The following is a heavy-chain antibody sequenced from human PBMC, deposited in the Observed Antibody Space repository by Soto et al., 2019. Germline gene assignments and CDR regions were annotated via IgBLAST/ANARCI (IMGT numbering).Heavy chain of an antibody. CDR3: ASHLRGSDERAFDI. D-gene: IGHD2-15*01. J-gene: IGHJ3*02. V-gene: IGHV1-8*01. CDR1: GYTFSSYD. Sequence: ASVKVSCKASGYTFSSYDINWVRQAPGQGLEWMGWMNPNSGNTSYAQNFQGRVTMTTDDSTTTAYTELSSLRSEDTAVYYCASHLRGSDERAFDIWGQGTMVTLSS. CDR2: MNPNSGNT.